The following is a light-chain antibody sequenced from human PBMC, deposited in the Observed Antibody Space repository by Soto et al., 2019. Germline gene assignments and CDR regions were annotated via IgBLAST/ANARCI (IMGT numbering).Light chain of an antibody. V-gene: IGLV2-11*01. J-gene: IGLJ2*01. CDR1: SSDVGGYNY. CDR2: DVS. CDR3: CSYAGSYTVV. Sequence: QSALTQPRSVSGSPGQSVTVSCTGTSSDVGGYNYVSWYQQHPGKAPKLMIYDVSKRPSGVPDLFAGSKSGNPASLTISGLQAEDEADYDCCSYAGSYTVVFGGGTQLTVL.